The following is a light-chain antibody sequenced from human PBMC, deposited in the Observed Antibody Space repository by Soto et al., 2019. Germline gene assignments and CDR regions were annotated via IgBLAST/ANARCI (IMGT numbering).Light chain of an antibody. CDR3: CSYAGSYTKV. CDR2: DVS. V-gene: IGLV2-11*01. J-gene: IGLJ2*01. CDR1: SSDVGGYKY. Sequence: QSALTQPRSVSGSPGQSVTISCTGTSSDVGGYKYVSWYQQHPGKAPKLMIYDVSKRPSRVPDRLSGSKSGNTASLTISGLQAEDEADYYCCSYAGSYTKVFGGGTKLTV.